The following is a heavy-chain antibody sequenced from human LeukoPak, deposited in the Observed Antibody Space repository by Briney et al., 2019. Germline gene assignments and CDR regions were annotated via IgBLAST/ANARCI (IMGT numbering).Heavy chain of an antibody. CDR1: GGSISSSSYY. J-gene: IGHJ4*02. CDR3: AKDYDGYYDSSGYLNY. Sequence: SETLSLTCTVSGGSISSSSYYWGWIRQPPGKGLEWIGSIYYSGSTYYNPSLKSRVTISVDTSKNQFSLKLSSVTAADTAVYYCAKDYDGYYDSSGYLNYWGQGTLVTVSS. CDR2: IYYSGST. V-gene: IGHV4-39*07. D-gene: IGHD3-22*01.